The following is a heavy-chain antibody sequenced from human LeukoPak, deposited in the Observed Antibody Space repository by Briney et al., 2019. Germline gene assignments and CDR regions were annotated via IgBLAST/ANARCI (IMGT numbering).Heavy chain of an antibody. J-gene: IGHJ4*02. CDR3: AKVMIAVALTGTFDY. CDR2: ISYDGSNK. CDR1: GFTFSSYG. V-gene: IGHV3-30*18. D-gene: IGHD3-22*01. Sequence: PGGSLRLSCAASGFTFSSYGMHWVRQAPGKGLEWVAVISYDGSNKYYADSVKGRFTISRDNSKNTLYLQMNSLRAEDTAVYYCAKVMIAVALTGTFDYWGQGTLVTVSS.